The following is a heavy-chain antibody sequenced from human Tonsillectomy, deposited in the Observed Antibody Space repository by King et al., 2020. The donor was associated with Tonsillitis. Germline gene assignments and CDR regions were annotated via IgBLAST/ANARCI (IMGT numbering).Heavy chain of an antibody. D-gene: IGHD2-21*01. CDR1: GFTFSNYA. V-gene: IGHV3-23*04. J-gene: IGHJ1*01. Sequence: VQLVESGGTLVQPGGSLRLSCAASGFTFSNYAMTWVRQAPGKGREWVSAISGDGGGTTYAGSVRGRFAISRHNSKNTLFLQMNSLRTEDTAVYYCAKGADAARLGAYCQVLYNCGQGTLVTVSP. CDR2: ISGDGGGT. CDR3: AKGADAARLGAYCQVLYN.